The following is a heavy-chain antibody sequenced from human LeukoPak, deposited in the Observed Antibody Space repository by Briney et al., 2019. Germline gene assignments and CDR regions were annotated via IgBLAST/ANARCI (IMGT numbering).Heavy chain of an antibody. Sequence: SETLSLTCAVYGGSFSGYYWSWIRQPPGKGLEWIGEINHSGSTNYNPCLKCRVTISVDTSKNQFSLKLSSVTAADTAVYYCARGGVVALVDPSGEGTLVTVSS. CDR3: ARGGVVALVDP. D-gene: IGHD3-3*02. V-gene: IGHV4-34*01. CDR2: INHSGST. J-gene: IGHJ5*02. CDR1: GGSFSGYY.